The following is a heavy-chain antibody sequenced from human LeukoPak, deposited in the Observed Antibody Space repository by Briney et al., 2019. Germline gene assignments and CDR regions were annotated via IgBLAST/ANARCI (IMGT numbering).Heavy chain of an antibody. D-gene: IGHD3-3*01. Sequence: GGSLRLSCAASGFTFSSHWMTWVRQAPGKGLAWVANIKKDGSEKYYADSVKGRFTICRDDARNSVYLQMDILRAEDTAVYYCARGYSWSGYLYDYWGQGTLVTVSS. CDR1: GFTFSSHW. CDR2: IKKDGSEK. CDR3: ARGYSWSGYLYDY. J-gene: IGHJ4*02. V-gene: IGHV3-7*01.